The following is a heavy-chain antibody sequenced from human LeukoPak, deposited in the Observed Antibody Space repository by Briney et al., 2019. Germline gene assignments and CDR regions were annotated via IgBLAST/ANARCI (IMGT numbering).Heavy chain of an antibody. CDR1: GYTFTGYY. Sequence: GASVKVSCKASGYTFTGYYMHWVRQAPGQGLEWMGWINPNSGGTNYAQKFQGRVTMTRDTSISTAYMELSRLRSDDTAVYYCARSHYYDSSGYYTEIGYWGQGTLVTVSS. J-gene: IGHJ4*02. D-gene: IGHD3-22*01. CDR3: ARSHYYDSSGYYTEIGY. V-gene: IGHV1-2*02. CDR2: INPNSGGT.